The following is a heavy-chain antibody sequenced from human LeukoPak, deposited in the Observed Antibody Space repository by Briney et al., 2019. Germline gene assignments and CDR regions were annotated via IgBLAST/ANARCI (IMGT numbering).Heavy chain of an antibody. D-gene: IGHD6-19*01. CDR1: GFTVSSNC. V-gene: IGHV3-66*01. CDR2: IYSGGST. Sequence: PAGGSLRLSCAASGFTVSSNCMSWVRQAPGKGLEWVSVIYSGGSTYYADSVKGRFTISRDNSKNTLYLQMNSLRAEDTAVYYCAGRYSSGWYFGTTHAFDIWGQGTMVTVSS. CDR3: AGRYSSGWYFGTTHAFDI. J-gene: IGHJ3*02.